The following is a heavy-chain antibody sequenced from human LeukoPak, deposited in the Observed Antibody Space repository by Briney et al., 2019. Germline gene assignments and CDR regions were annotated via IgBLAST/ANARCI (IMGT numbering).Heavy chain of an antibody. D-gene: IGHD2-21*01. Sequence: GGSLRLSCAASGFTFSSYSMNWVRQAPGKGLEWVSYTSSSSSTIYYADSVKGRFTISRDNAKNSLYLQMNSLRAEDTAVYYCAKDASSTSCFGGDCYPVPNWFDPWGQGTLVTVSS. CDR2: TSSSSSTI. CDR3: AKDASSTSCFGGDCYPVPNWFDP. V-gene: IGHV3-48*04. CDR1: GFTFSSYS. J-gene: IGHJ5*02.